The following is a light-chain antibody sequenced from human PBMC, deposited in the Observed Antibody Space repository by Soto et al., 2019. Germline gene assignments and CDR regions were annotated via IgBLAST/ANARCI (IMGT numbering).Light chain of an antibody. CDR3: QESYSTPAVS. CDR1: QNIDNY. CDR2: ATS. J-gene: IGKJ4*01. V-gene: IGKV1-39*01. Sequence: DIQMTQSPSSLSASLGDRVTITCRASQNIDNYLNWYQHKPGKAPKLLIYATSTLQSGVPARFSGSRSGTEFTLTISTLQAEDFATYFCQESYSTPAVSFGGGTKVEIK.